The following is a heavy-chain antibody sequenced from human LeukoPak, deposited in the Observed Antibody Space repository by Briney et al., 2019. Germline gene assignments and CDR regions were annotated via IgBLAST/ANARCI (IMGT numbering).Heavy chain of an antibody. D-gene: IGHD1-26*01. CDR1: GGSFSGYY. Sequence: PSETLSLTCAVYGGSFSGYYWSWIRQPPGKGLEWIGEINHSGSTNYNPSLKSRVTISVDTSKNQFSLKLSSVTAADTAVYYCATSSGSYADVKAFDTWGQGTMVTVSS. J-gene: IGHJ3*02. V-gene: IGHV4-34*01. CDR2: INHSGST. CDR3: ATSSGSYADVKAFDT.